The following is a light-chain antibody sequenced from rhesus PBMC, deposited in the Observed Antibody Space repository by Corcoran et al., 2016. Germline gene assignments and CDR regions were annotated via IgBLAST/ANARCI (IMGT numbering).Light chain of an antibody. Sequence: EIVLTQSPTSMAVSQGERVTISCTASPSVSTSYLPWYQQKPGFPPRLLVYRTSSLASGVPARFSGIGSGTSYTLTIGSMEAGDAASYYCQQGNSIPFTFGPGTKLDIK. J-gene: IGKJ3*01. CDR1: PSVSTS. CDR3: QQGNSIPFT. CDR2: RTS. V-gene: IGKV3-42*01.